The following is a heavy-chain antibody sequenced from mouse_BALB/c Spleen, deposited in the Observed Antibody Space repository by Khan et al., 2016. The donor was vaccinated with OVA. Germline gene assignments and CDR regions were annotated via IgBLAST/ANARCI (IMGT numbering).Heavy chain of an antibody. CDR1: GYTFTSYA. V-gene: IGHV1-4*01. CDR2: INPSSGYI. D-gene: IGHD3-3*01. CDR3: ASEGTRAAY. J-gene: IGHJ2*01. Sequence: QMQLEESGAELVKPGASVKMSCKASGYTFTSYAMHWVKQRPGKGLEWIGYINPSSGYIKYKQKFKDQFTFSADKSSSTAYMQLSSLTSEDSEVYSCASEGTRAAYWGQGTTLTVSS.